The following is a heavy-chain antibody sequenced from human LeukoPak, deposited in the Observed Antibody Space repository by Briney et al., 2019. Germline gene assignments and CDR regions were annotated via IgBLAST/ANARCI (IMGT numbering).Heavy chain of an antibody. CDR1: GFTFSSYM. CDR3: ASGSLWSGILDY. V-gene: IGHV3-7*01. D-gene: IGHD3-3*01. CDR2: IKPDGGEK. Sequence: GGSLRLSCAASGFTFSSYMMTWVRQAPGKGLEWVANIKPDGGEKFYVDSVRGRFTISRDNAKNALYLQMNSLRAEDTAVYYCASGSLWSGILDYWGQGTLVIVSS. J-gene: IGHJ4*02.